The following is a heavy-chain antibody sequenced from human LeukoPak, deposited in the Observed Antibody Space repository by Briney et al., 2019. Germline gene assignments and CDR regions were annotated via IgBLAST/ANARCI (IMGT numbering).Heavy chain of an antibody. CDR2: ISGSGGST. CDR3: ARYGGDYYDVPDAFDI. Sequence: PGGSLRLSCAASGFTFSSYAVSWVRQAPGKGLEWVSAISGSGGSTYYADSVKGRFTISRDNSKNTLYLQMNSLRAEDTAVYYCARYGGDYYDVPDAFDIWGQGTMVTVSS. V-gene: IGHV3-23*01. D-gene: IGHD3-22*01. CDR1: GFTFSSYA. J-gene: IGHJ3*02.